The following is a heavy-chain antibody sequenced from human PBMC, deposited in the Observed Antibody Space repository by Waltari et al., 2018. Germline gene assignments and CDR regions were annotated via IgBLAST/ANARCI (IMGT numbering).Heavy chain of an antibody. D-gene: IGHD3-16*02. J-gene: IGHJ4*02. CDR3: ARLMITFGGVIARIFDY. CDR1: GGSFSGYY. CDR2: INHSGST. V-gene: IGHV4-34*01. Sequence: QVQLQQWGAGLLKPSETLSLTCAVYGGSFSGYYWSWIRQPPGKGLEWIGEINHSGSTNYNPSLKSRVTISVDTSKNQFSLKLSSVTAADTAVYYCARLMITFGGVIARIFDYWGQGTLVTVSS.